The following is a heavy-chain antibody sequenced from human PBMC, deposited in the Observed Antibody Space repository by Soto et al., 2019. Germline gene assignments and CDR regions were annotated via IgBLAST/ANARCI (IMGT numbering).Heavy chain of an antibody. CDR2: IRSKANSYAT. V-gene: IGHV3-73*02. CDR1: GFTFSGSA. Sequence: EVQLVESVGGLVQSGGSLKLSCAASGFTFSGSAMHWVRQASGKGLEWVGRIRSKANSYATAYAASVTGRFTISRDDSKNTAYLQMNSLKTEVTAVYYCTSRIAAAGLTFDYWGQGTLVTVSS. CDR3: TSRIAAAGLTFDY. J-gene: IGHJ4*02. D-gene: IGHD6-13*01.